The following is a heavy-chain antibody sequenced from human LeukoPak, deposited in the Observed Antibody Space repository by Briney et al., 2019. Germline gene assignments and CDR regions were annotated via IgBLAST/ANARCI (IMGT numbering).Heavy chain of an antibody. J-gene: IGHJ5*02. CDR3: AKTSGYSYGWFDP. CDR2: ISGSGGST. D-gene: IGHD5-18*01. CDR1: GFTFSSYA. V-gene: IGHV3-23*01. Sequence: GGSLSLSCAASGFTFSSYAMSWVRQAPGKGLEWVSAISGSGGSTYYADSVEGRFTISRDNPKNTLYLQMNSLKAEDTAVYYCAKTSGYSYGWFDPWGQGTLVTVSS.